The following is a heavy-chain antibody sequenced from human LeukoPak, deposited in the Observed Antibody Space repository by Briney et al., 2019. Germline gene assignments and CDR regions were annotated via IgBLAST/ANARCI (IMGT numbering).Heavy chain of an antibody. V-gene: IGHV6-1*01. D-gene: IGHD3-22*01. Sequence: SQTLSLTCAISGDSVSSNSGAGNWIRQSPSRGLEWLGRTYFQSKWHNEYAVSVKSRITIDPDTSKNQFSLHPNSVTPEDTAVYCCAGGWFASGFLYWGQGSLVTVSS. CDR3: AGGWFASGFLY. CDR2: TYFQSKWHN. J-gene: IGHJ4*02. CDR1: GDSVSSNSGA.